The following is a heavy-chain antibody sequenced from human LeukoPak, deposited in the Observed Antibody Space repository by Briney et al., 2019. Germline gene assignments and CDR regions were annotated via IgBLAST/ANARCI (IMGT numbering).Heavy chain of an antibody. CDR1: GGTFSSYA. Sequence: SVKVSCKASGGTFSSYAISWVRQAPGQGLEWMGRIIPILGIANYAQKFQGRVTITADKSTSTAYMELSSLRSEDTAVYYCAVRGDSRIYYYYGMDVWGQGTTVTVSS. V-gene: IGHV1-69*04. CDR2: IIPILGIA. CDR3: AVRGDSRIYYYYGMDV. J-gene: IGHJ6*02. D-gene: IGHD3-22*01.